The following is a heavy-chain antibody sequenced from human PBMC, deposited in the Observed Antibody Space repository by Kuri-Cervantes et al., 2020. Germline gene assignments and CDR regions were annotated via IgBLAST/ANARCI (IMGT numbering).Heavy chain of an antibody. CDR1: GGSFSGYY. V-gene: IGHV4-34*01. D-gene: IGHD3-10*01. CDR3: ARAKVTMVRGVIRYFDY. CDR2: INHSGST. J-gene: IGHJ4*02. Sequence: GSLRLSCAVYGGSFSGYYWSWIRQPPGKGLEWIGEINHSGSTNYNPSLKSRVSISVDTSKNQFSLKLSSVTAADTAVYYCARAKVTMVRGVIRYFDYWGQGTLVTVSS.